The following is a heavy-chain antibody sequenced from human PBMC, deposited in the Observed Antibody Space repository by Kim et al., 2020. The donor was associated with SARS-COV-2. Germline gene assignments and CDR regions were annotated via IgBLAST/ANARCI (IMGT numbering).Heavy chain of an antibody. D-gene: IGHD3-22*01. Sequence: ASVKVSCKSSGYTFTSYGISWVRQAPGQGLEWMGWICAYNGNTNYAQKLQGRATMTTDTSTSTAYMELRSLRSDDTAVYYCARGYEEYYYDSTTYFQHWGQGTLVTVSS. CDR2: ICAYNGNT. J-gene: IGHJ1*01. CDR3: ARGYEEYYYDSTTYFQH. V-gene: IGHV1-18*01. CDR1: GYTFTSYG.